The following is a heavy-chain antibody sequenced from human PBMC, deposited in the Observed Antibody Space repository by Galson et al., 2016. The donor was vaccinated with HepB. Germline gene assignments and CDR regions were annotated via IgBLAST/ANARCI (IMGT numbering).Heavy chain of an antibody. CDR3: ARSIDVAGTAIDY. J-gene: IGHJ4*02. CDR1: GYTFTSYY. D-gene: IGHD6-19*01. V-gene: IGHV1-46*01. Sequence: QSGAEVKKPGASVKVSCKASGYTFTSYYMHWVRQAPGQGLEWMGIINTSGGTTSYAQKFQGRVTMTRDTSTSTVYMELSSLRSEDTAGYYCARSIDVAGTAIDYWGQGTLVTVSS. CDR2: INTSGGTT.